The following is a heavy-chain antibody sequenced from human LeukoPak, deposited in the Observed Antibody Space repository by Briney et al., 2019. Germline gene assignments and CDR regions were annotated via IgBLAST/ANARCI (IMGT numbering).Heavy chain of an antibody. CDR2: INNSGGNT. CDR3: AKYMYSSNWYCPFDI. D-gene: IGHD6-13*01. CDR1: GFTLSNYA. V-gene: IGHV3-23*01. J-gene: IGHJ3*02. Sequence: GGSLRLSCAASGFTLSNYAMTWVRQAPGEGLEWVSTINNSGGNTYYAVSVKGRFTISRDNSENTLYLQMSTLRAEDTAVYYCAKYMYSSNWYCPFDIWGQGTMVTVSS.